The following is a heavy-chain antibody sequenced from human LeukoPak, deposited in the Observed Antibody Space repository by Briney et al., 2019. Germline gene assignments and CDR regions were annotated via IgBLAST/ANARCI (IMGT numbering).Heavy chain of an antibody. D-gene: IGHD6-13*01. CDR3: ARYPLSYSSNWHYYFDY. Sequence: ASVKVSCKASGYTFTSYGVSWVRQAPGQGLEGMGWISGSNGNTNYAQKLQGRVTMTTDTSTSTAYMELRSLRPDDTALYYCARYPLSYSSNWHYYFDYWGQGTLLTVSS. V-gene: IGHV1-18*04. J-gene: IGHJ4*02. CDR1: GYTFTSYG. CDR2: ISGSNGNT.